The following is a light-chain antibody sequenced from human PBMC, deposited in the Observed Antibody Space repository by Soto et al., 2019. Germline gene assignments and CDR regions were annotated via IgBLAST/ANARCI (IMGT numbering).Light chain of an antibody. CDR1: QSVSSSY. Sequence: EIVLTQSPGTPSFSPGERATLPCSASQSVSSSYLAWYQQKPGQAPRLLIYGASNRATGIPDRFSGSGSGTDFTLTISRLEPEDFAVYYCQQRSNWPRTFGQGTKVDIK. V-gene: IGKV3D-20*02. CDR2: GAS. J-gene: IGKJ1*01. CDR3: QQRSNWPRT.